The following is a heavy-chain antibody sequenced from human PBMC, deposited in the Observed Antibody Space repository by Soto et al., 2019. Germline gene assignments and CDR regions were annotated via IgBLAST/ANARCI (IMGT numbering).Heavy chain of an antibody. CDR2: FDPEDGET. Sequence: GASVKVSCKVSGYTLTELSMHWVRQAPGKGLEWMGGFDPEDGETIYAQKFQGRVTMTEDTSTDTAYMELSSLRSEDTAVYYCATALDYYDSSGSLDYWGQGTLVTVSS. J-gene: IGHJ4*02. CDR3: ATALDYYDSSGSLDY. D-gene: IGHD3-22*01. V-gene: IGHV1-24*01. CDR1: GYTLTELS.